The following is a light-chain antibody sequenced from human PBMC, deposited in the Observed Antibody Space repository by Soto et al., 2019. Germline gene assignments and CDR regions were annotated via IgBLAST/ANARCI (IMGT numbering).Light chain of an antibody. J-gene: IGKJ2*01. V-gene: IGKV1-39*01. CDR2: AAS. Sequence: DIQMTQSPSSLSAFVGDRVTITCRASQSISSYLNWFQQKPGKAPKLLISAASNLQSGVPSRFSGSGSETDFTLTISSLQPEDFATYYCQQSYSTPYTFGQGTKLEIK. CDR1: QSISSY. CDR3: QQSYSTPYT.